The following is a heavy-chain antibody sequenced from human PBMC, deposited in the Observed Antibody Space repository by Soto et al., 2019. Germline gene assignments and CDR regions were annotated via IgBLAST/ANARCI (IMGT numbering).Heavy chain of an antibody. Sequence: EVQLVETGGGLIQPGGSLRLSCAASGFTVSSNYMSWVRQAPGKGLEWVSVIYSGGSTYYADSVRGRFTISRDNAKNSVYLQMNSLRAEDTAVYYCGRDRSHYAGVGKIDPWGQGTLVAVSS. CDR3: GRDRSHYAGVGKIDP. CDR1: GFTVSSNY. CDR2: IYSGGST. J-gene: IGHJ5*02. V-gene: IGHV3-53*02. D-gene: IGHD3-10*01.